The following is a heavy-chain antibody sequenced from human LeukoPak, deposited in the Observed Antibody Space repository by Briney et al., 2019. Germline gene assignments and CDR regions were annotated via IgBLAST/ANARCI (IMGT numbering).Heavy chain of an antibody. D-gene: IGHD5-12*01. CDR1: GFTFSSYA. J-gene: IGHJ4*02. V-gene: IGHV3-23*01. CDR3: AKDLTWGPYSGYDNPGGDF. CDR2: ISGSGGST. Sequence: GGSLRLSCAASGFTFSSYAMSWVRQAPGKGLEWVSAISGSGGSTYYADSVKGRFTISRDNSKNTLYLQMNSLRAEDTAVYYCAKDLTWGPYSGYDNPGGDFWGQGTLVTVSS.